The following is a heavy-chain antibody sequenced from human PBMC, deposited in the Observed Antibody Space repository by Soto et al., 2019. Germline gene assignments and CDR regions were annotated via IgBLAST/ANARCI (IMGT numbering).Heavy chain of an antibody. CDR3: ARVSMSTVSWGFDP. CDR2: IYNSGTN. J-gene: IGHJ5*02. V-gene: IGHV4-59*01. D-gene: IGHD4-4*01. Sequence: AETLSLTCAVSGDSITSNPWNWIRQAPGRGLEWIGYIYNSGTNKYNPSLKSRVIISGDTSKNQLSLKLSSVTAADTAVYYCARVSMSTVSWGFDPWGQGTLVTVSS. CDR1: GDSITSNP.